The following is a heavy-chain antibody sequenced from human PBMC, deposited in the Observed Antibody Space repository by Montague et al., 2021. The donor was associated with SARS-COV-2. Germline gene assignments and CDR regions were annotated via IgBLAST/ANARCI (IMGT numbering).Heavy chain of an antibody. CDR1: GGSFSTYS. CDR3: ARLGDGVVPSPILGVGPYYAYCYIDV. J-gene: IGHJ6*03. CDR2: IHHGGST. V-gene: IGHV4-34*01. Sequence: SETLSLTCAVHGGSFSTYSWNWIRQPPGKGLEWIGEIHHGGSTNYNPSLKSRVTISADTSKNQFSLKLTSVAAADTAVYYCARLGDGVVPSPILGVGPYYAYCYIDVWGQGTTVTVSS. D-gene: IGHD3-10*01.